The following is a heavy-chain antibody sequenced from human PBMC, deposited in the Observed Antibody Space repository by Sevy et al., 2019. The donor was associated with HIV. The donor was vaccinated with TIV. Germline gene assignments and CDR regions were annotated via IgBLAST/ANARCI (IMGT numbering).Heavy chain of an antibody. CDR3: ARIKGASSSYAMDV. Sequence: GGSLRLSCAASGFTFSSYSMNWVRQAPGKGLEWVSSISSSSSYIYYADSVKGRFTISRDNSNNTLDLQMNSLRAEDTAIYYCARIKGASSSYAMDVWGQGTTVTVSS. CDR2: ISSSSSYI. D-gene: IGHD2-2*01. V-gene: IGHV3-21*04. CDR1: GFTFSSYS. J-gene: IGHJ6*02.